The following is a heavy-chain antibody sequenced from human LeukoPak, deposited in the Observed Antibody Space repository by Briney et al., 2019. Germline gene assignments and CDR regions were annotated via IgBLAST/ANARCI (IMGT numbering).Heavy chain of an antibody. J-gene: IGHJ4*02. Sequence: PGRSLRLSCAASGFTFSSYAMHWVRQAPGKGLEWVAVISYDGSNKYHADSVKGRFTISRDNSKNTLYLQMNSLRAEDTAVYYCARDIFSYGSGSPIDYWGQGTLVTVSS. D-gene: IGHD3-10*01. CDR2: ISYDGSNK. CDR3: ARDIFSYGSGSPIDY. CDR1: GFTFSSYA. V-gene: IGHV3-30-3*01.